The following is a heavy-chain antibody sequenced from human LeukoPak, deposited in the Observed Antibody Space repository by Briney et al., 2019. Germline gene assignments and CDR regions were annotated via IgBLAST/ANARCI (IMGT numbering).Heavy chain of an antibody. CDR2: IYYSGST. V-gene: IGHV4-39*07. J-gene: IGHJ1*01. Sequence: SETLSLTCTVSGGSISSSSYYWGWIRQPPGKGLEWIGSIYYSGSTYYNPSLKSRVTISVDTSKNQFSLKLSSVTAADTAVYYCARAGGWYGGEYFQHWGQGTLVTVSS. CDR1: GGSISSSSYY. CDR3: ARAGGWYGGEYFQH. D-gene: IGHD6-19*01.